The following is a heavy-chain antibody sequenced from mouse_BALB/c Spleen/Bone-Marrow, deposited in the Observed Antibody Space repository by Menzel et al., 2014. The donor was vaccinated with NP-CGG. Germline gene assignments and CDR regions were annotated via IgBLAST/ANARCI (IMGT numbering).Heavy chain of an antibody. J-gene: IGHJ2*01. V-gene: IGHV5-6*01. D-gene: IGHD3-2*02. CDR2: ISSGGSST. Sequence: EVHLVESGGDLVKPGGSLKLSCVASGFTFSSYGMSWVRQTPDKRLEWVATISSGGSSTYYPASVKGRFTISRGNAKSTLYLQMSSLNSEDTAMYYCTRRPLQANSYFDCWGQGTTLTVSS. CDR3: TRRPLQANSYFDC. CDR1: GFTFSSYG.